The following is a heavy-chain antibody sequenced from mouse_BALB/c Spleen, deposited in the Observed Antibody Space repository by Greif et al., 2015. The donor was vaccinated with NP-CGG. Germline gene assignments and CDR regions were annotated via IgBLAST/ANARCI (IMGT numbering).Heavy chain of an antibody. J-gene: IGHJ4*01. CDR3: ARKEGGGYDCAMDY. CDR2: ISSGGSYT. V-gene: IGHV5-9-3*01. D-gene: IGHD2-14*01. CDR1: GFTFSSYA. Sequence: EVQLVESGGGLVKPGGSLKLSCAASGFTFSSYAMSWVRQTPEKRLEWVATISSGGSYTYYPDSVKGRFTISRDNAKNTLYLQMSSLRSEDTAMYYCARKEGGGYDCAMDYWGQGTSVTVSS.